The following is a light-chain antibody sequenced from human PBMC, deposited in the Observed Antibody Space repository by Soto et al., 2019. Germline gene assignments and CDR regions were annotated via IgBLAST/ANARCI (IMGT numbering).Light chain of an antibody. V-gene: IGKV1-17*01. CDR1: QDIRND. Sequence: DIQMTQSPSSLSASVGDRVTITCRASQDIRNDLCWYQQKPGKAPKRLIYAAFILQSGVPPRFSGNGSGTEFTLTISSLQAEDYATYFCLQRKTYSLTFGQGTRLE. CDR2: AAF. J-gene: IGKJ5*01. CDR3: LQRKTYSLT.